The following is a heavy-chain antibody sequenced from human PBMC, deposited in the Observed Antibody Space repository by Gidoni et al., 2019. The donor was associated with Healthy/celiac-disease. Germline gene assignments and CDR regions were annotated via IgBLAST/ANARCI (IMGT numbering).Heavy chain of an antibody. CDR2: ISGSGGST. D-gene: IGHD3-9*01. CDR1: GFTFRSSA. V-gene: IGHV3-23*01. Sequence: EVPLLESGGGLVQPGGSLRLSCAASGFTFRSSAMSWVRQAPGKGLEWVSAISGSGGSTYYADSVKGRFTISRDNSKNTLYLQMNSLRAEDTAVYYCAKDLSYYDILTGYSRGGRGYFDYWGQGTLVTVSS. J-gene: IGHJ4*02. CDR3: AKDLSYYDILTGYSRGGRGYFDY.